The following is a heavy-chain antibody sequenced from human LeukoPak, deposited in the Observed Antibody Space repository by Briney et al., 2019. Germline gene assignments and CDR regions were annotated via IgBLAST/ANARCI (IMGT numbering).Heavy chain of an antibody. CDR1: GYTFTGNY. J-gene: IGHJ4*02. D-gene: IGHD5-24*01. Sequence: GASVKVSCKASGYTFTGNYIHWVRQAPGQGLEWMGWINPNSGGTNYAQKFQGRVTMTRDTSISTAYMELSRLRSDDTAVYYCASALGDGYNPAPYDYWGQGTLVTVSS. CDR2: INPNSGGT. V-gene: IGHV1-2*02. CDR3: ASALGDGYNPAPYDY.